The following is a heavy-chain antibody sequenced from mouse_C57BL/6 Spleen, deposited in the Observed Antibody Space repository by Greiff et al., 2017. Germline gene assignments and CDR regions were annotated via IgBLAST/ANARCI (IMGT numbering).Heavy chain of an antibody. J-gene: IGHJ2*01. Sequence: EVQLVESGPVLVKPGASVKMSCKASGYTFTDYYMNWVKQSHGKSLEWIGVINPYNGGTSYNQKFKGKATLTVDKSSSTAYMELNSLTSEDSAVYYCAMRGDYDGYWGQGTTLTVSS. V-gene: IGHV1-19*01. CDR2: INPYNGGT. D-gene: IGHD2-4*01. CDR3: AMRGDYDGY. CDR1: GYTFTDYY.